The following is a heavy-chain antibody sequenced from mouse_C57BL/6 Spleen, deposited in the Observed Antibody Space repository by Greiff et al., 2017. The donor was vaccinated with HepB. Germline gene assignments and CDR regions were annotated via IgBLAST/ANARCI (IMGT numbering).Heavy chain of an antibody. CDR1: GYTFTSYW. CDR3: ARRNGYYIFAY. J-gene: IGHJ3*01. D-gene: IGHD2-3*01. V-gene: IGHV1-61*01. CDR2: IYPSDSET. Sequence: QVHVKQPGAELVRPGSSVKLSCKASGYTFTSYWMDWVKQRPGQGLEWIGNIYPSDSETHYNQKFKDKATLTVDKSSSTAYMQLSSLTSEDSAVYYCARRNGYYIFAYWGQGTLVTVSA.